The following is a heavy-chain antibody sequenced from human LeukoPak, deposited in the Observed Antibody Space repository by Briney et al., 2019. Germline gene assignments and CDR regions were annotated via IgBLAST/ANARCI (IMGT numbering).Heavy chain of an antibody. J-gene: IGHJ4*02. CDR1: GFTVSTNY. CDR2: IHSAGST. V-gene: IGHV3-53*01. D-gene: IGHD1-26*01. Sequence: GGSLRLSCAASGFTVSTNYMSWGRQAPGKVLEWDSIIHSAGSTFYADSVKGRFTISRDKSKNTLYLQMNSLRAEDTAVYYGARGGLGWERKGELDYWGQGTLVTVSS. CDR3: ARGGLGWERKGELDY.